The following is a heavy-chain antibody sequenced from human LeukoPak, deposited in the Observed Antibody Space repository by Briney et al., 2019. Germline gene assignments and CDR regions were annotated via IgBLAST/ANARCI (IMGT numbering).Heavy chain of an antibody. CDR3: TRASYGSGSYSIFDY. V-gene: IGHV3-49*04. Sequence: GGSLRLSCTASGFTFGDYAMSWVRQAPGKGLEWVGFIRSKAYGGTIEYAASVKGRFTISRDDSKSIAYLQMNSLKTEDTAVYYCTRASYGSGSYSIFDYWGQGTLVTVSS. CDR1: GFTFGDYA. D-gene: IGHD3-10*01. CDR2: IRSKAYGGTI. J-gene: IGHJ4*02.